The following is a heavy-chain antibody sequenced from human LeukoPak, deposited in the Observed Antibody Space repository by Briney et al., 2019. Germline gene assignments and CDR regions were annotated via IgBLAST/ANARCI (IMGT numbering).Heavy chain of an antibody. J-gene: IGHJ4*02. CDR1: GYTFISNH. Sequence: ASVRLSCKASGYTFISNHINWVRQAPGQGLEWMGWISAYNGNTNFAQKLHGRVSMTTDTSTNTAYMELRSLRSDDTAVYYCARDLSLGPHHYGEPFDYWGQGTLVTVSP. V-gene: IGHV1-18*01. CDR3: ARDLSLGPHHYGEPFDY. CDR2: ISAYNGNT. D-gene: IGHD4-17*01.